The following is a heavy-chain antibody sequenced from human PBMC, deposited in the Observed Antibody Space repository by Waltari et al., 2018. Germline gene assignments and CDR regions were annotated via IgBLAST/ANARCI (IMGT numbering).Heavy chain of an antibody. CDR1: GFSLSNARMG. CDR2: ISSNDEK. CDR3: ARTYYDILTGRPYYYGMDV. D-gene: IGHD3-9*01. Sequence: QVTLKESGPVLVKPTETLTLTCTVSGFSLSNARMGVSWIRQPPGKALEWLAHISSNDEKSYSKSLESRLTIAKDTSKSQVVLTMTNMDPVDTGTYYCARTYYDILTGRPYYYGMDVWGQGTTVTVSS. V-gene: IGHV2-26*01. J-gene: IGHJ6*02.